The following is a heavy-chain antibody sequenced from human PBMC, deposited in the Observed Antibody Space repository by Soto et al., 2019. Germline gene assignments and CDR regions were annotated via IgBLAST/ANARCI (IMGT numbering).Heavy chain of an antibody. J-gene: IGHJ4*02. Sequence: SETLSLTCAVYGGSFSGYYWSWIRQPPGKGLEWIGEINHSGSTNYNPSLKSRVTISVDTSKNQFSLKLSSVTAADTAVYYCARGRIYSGYDLQGTFRYWGQGTLVTVSS. CDR3: ARGRIYSGYDLQGTFRY. D-gene: IGHD5-12*01. V-gene: IGHV4-34*01. CDR1: GGSFSGYY. CDR2: INHSGST.